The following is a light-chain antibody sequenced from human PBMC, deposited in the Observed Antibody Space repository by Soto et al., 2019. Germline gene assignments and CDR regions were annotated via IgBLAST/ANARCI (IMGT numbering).Light chain of an antibody. Sequence: QAVVTQPPSASGTPGQRVTISCSGSSSNIGSNYVYWYHQLPGTAPKLLIYRNNQRPSGVPDRFSGSKSGTSASLAISGLRSEDEADYYCAAWDDSLSGVVFGGGTKLTV. CDR3: AAWDDSLSGVV. V-gene: IGLV1-47*01. CDR2: RNN. J-gene: IGLJ2*01. CDR1: SSNIGSNY.